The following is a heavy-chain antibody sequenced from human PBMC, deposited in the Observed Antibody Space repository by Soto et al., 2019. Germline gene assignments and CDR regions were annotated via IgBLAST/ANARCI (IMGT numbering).Heavy chain of an antibody. Sequence: SETLSLTCTVSGGSISSGGYYWSWIRQHPGKGLEWIGYIYYSGSTYYNPSLKSRVTISVDTSKNQFSLKLSSVTAADTAVYYCARAGGNDYIWGSYREKHDAFDIWGQGTMVTVSS. CDR3: ARAGGNDYIWGSYREKHDAFDI. J-gene: IGHJ3*02. V-gene: IGHV4-31*03. CDR2: IYYSGST. CDR1: GGSISSGGYY. D-gene: IGHD3-16*02.